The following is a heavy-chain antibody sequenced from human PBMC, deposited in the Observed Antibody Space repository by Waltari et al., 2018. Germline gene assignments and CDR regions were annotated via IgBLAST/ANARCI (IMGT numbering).Heavy chain of an antibody. D-gene: IGHD5-18*01. J-gene: IGHJ6*03. CDR2: NNPSGGST. CDR3: ARTPGLEDTATYSYMDV. Sequence: QVQLVQSGAEVKKPGASVKVSCKASGYTFTSYYMHWVRQAPGQGLEWMGRNNPSGGSTSYAQKFQGRVTMTRDTSTSTVYMELSSLRSEDTAVYYCARTPGLEDTATYSYMDVWGKGTTVTVSS. CDR1: GYTFTSYY. V-gene: IGHV1-46*01.